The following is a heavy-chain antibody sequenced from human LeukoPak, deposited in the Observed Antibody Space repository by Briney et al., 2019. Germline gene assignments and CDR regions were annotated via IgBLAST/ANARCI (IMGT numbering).Heavy chain of an antibody. CDR2: IYYSGST. D-gene: IGHD2-2*01. J-gene: IGHJ5*02. CDR3: ARDGCSSTSCYGRGWFDP. V-gene: IGHV4-30-4*01. CDR1: GGSISSGDHY. Sequence: SETLSLTCTVSGGSISSGDHYWSWIRQPPGKGLEWIGYIYYSGSTYYNPSLKSRVTISVDTSKNQFSLKLSSVTAADTAVYYCARDGCSSTSCYGRGWFDPWGQGTLVTVSS.